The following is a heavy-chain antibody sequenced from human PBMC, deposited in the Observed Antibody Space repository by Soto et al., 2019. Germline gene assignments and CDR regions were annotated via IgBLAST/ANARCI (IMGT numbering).Heavy chain of an antibody. D-gene: IGHD2-2*01. CDR2: IYPGDSDT. CDR3: ARRWAVVVPAARDNWFDP. Sequence: EVQLVQSGAEVKKPGESLKISCKGSGYSFTSYWIGWVRQMPGKGLEWMGIIYPGDSDTRYSPSFQGQVTISADKSISTAYLQWSSLKASDTAMYYCARRWAVVVPAARDNWFDPWGQGTLVTVSS. V-gene: IGHV5-51*03. J-gene: IGHJ5*02. CDR1: GYSFTSYW.